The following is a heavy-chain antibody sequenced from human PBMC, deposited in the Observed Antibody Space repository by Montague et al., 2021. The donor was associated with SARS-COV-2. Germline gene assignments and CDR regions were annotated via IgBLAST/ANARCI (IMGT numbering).Heavy chain of an antibody. Sequence: SETLSLTCAVSGASISSHECWSWVRDPPGQGVVWLREINRDGETXSYPSLQSRVTMSVDKSNNQLSLRLTSVTAADTAVYYCARVCFSAWRRLDCWGQGILVTVSS. CDR3: ARVCFSAWRRLDC. D-gene: IGHD6-19*01. CDR1: GASISSHEC. CDR2: INRDGET. V-gene: IGHV4-4*02. J-gene: IGHJ4*02.